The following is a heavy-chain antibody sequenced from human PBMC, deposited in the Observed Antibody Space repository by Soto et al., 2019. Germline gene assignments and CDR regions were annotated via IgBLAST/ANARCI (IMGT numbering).Heavy chain of an antibody. V-gene: IGHV1-69*19. D-gene: IGHD3-10*01. J-gene: IGHJ4*02. Sequence: QVQLVQSGAEMQKPGSSVKVSCQSSGGTFNTYAMNWVRQAPGQAPEWLGDISTMFGAANYAPKFQGRVTITADESTGTSYMQLSSLTSEDTALCFCAREVQVHTPAFVYWGQGTLVTVSS. CDR2: ISTMFGAA. CDR1: GGTFNTYA. CDR3: AREVQVHTPAFVY.